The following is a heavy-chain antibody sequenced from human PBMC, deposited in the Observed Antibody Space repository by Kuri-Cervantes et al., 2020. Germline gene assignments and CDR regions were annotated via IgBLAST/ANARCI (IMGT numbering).Heavy chain of an antibody. CDR1: GYTFTSYY. V-gene: IGHV1-46*01. J-gene: IGHJ4*02. Sequence: ASVKVSCKASGYTFTSYYMHWVRQAPGQGLEWMGIINPSGGSTSYAQKFQGRVTMTRDTSTSTVYMELSSLRSEDTAVYYCARDAFLPRQYCSGGSCYPPDYWGQGTLVTVSS. D-gene: IGHD2-15*01. CDR3: ARDAFLPRQYCSGGSCYPPDY. CDR2: INPSGGST.